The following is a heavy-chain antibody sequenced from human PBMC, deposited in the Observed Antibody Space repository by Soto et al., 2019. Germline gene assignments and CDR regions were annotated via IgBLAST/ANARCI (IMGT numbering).Heavy chain of an antibody. CDR3: AHKGYGDYPIDY. CDR1: GFSLSTRRVG. D-gene: IGHD4-17*01. V-gene: IGHV2-5*02. J-gene: IGHJ4*02. Sequence: QITLKESGPTLVKPTQTLTLTSSFSGFSLSTRRVGVGWIRQPPGKALEWLADIYWDDSKHYSPSLKNRLTITKDTSKNQVVLTMTNMDPVDTATYYCAHKGYGDYPIDYWGQGTLVTVSS. CDR2: IYWDDSK.